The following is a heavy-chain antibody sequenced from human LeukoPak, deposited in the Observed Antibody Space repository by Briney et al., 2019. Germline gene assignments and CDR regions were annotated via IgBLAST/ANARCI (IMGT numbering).Heavy chain of an antibody. J-gene: IGHJ4*02. CDR1: GGSITSYY. V-gene: IGHV4-59*01. D-gene: IGHD6-19*01. CDR3: AREVEGSSYDF. Sequence: PSETLSLTCTVSGGSITSYYWSWIRQPPGKGLEWIGYIYYSGSTNYNPSLKSRVTISVDTSKNQFPLKLNSVTAADTAVYYCAREVEGSSYDFWGQGTLVTVSS. CDR2: IYYSGST.